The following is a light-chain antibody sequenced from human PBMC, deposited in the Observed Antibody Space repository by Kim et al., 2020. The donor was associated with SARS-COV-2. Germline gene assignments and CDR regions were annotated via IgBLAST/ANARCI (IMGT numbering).Light chain of an antibody. Sequence: EIVLTQSPATLSLSPGERATLSCRASKSVTKYLAWYQQRPGQAPRLLIYDTSNRATGIPARFSGSGSGTDFTLTISSLEPEDFAVYYCQQRANWPPITFGQGTRLEIK. CDR3: QQRANWPPIT. J-gene: IGKJ5*01. CDR2: DTS. CDR1: KSVTKY. V-gene: IGKV3-11*01.